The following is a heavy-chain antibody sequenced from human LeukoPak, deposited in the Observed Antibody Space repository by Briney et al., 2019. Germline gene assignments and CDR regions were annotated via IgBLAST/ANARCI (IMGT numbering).Heavy chain of an antibody. D-gene: IGHD3/OR15-3a*01. J-gene: IGHJ4*02. CDR3: ARNGRVITDY. Sequence: PGGSLRLSCAAPGFTFSSYSMNWVRQAPGKGLEWVSYISSSSSTIYYADSVKGRYTISRDNAKNSLYLQMNSLRAEDTAVYYCARNGRVITDYWGQGTLVTVSS. CDR2: ISSSSSTI. CDR1: GFTFSSYS. V-gene: IGHV3-48*04.